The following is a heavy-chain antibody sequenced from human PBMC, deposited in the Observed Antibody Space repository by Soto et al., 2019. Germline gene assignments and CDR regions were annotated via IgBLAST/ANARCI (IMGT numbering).Heavy chain of an antibody. Sequence: GGSLRLSCAASGFTFSSYGMHWVRQAPGKGLEWVAVIWYDGSNKYYADSVKGRFTISRDNSKNTLYLQMNSLRAEDTAVYYCARDGVESPTSKQWLVPDYWGQGTLVTVSS. V-gene: IGHV3-33*01. CDR1: GFTFSSYG. D-gene: IGHD6-19*01. CDR2: IWYDGSNK. J-gene: IGHJ4*02. CDR3: ARDGVESPTSKQWLVPDY.